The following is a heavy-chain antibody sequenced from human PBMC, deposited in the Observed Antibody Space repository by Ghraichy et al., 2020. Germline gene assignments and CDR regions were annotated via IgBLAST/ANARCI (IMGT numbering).Heavy chain of an antibody. CDR3: VREGYRSRWNNWYFDV. J-gene: IGHJ2*01. CDR1: GFTFSKSK. CDR2: IGQPGDT. Sequence: GGSLRLSCVASGFTFSKSKFHWVRQVAGKGLEWVSAIGQPGDTYYADAVEGRFTLSRENAKNYLFLQMNSLTAGDTAVYFWVREGYRSRWNNWYFDVGGRGTLVSVSS. D-gene: IGHD2-2*01. V-gene: IGHV3-13*04.